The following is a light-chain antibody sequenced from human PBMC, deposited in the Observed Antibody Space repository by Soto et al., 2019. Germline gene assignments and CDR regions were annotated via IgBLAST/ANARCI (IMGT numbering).Light chain of an antibody. CDR3: AAWDDSLNGSV. J-gene: IGLJ1*01. CDR1: SSNIGLNT. Sequence: QSVLTQPPSASGTPGQTVTISCSGSSSNIGLNTVNWYQQLPGAAPKLLIYTNNQRPAGVPDRFSGSKSGTAASLAIRGLQSEDEADYYCAAWDDSLNGSVFGSGTKVTVL. V-gene: IGLV1-44*01. CDR2: TNN.